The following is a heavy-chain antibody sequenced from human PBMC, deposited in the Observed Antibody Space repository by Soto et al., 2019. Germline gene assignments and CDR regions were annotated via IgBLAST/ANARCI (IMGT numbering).Heavy chain of an antibody. CDR3: AKVLSGMIVVVIPYYFEY. D-gene: IGHD3-22*01. Sequence: GGSLRLSCAASGFTFSSYAMSWVRQAPGKGLEWVSAISGSGGSTYYADSVKGPFTISRDNSKNTLYLQMNSLRAEDTAVYYCAKVLSGMIVVVIPYYFEYWGQGTLVTVSS. CDR1: GFTFSSYA. V-gene: IGHV3-23*01. CDR2: ISGSGGST. J-gene: IGHJ4*02.